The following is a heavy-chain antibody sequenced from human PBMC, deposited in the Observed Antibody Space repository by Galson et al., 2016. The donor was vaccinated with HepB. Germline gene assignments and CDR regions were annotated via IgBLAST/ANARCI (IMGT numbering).Heavy chain of an antibody. V-gene: IGHV1-46*01. CDR2: INPSGGSR. Sequence: SVKVSCKASGYILTSYYTHWVRQAPGQGLEWMGIINPSGGSRTYAQKFQGRVTMTRDTSTSTVYMELSSLRSEDTAVYYCARGGYGDYLDYWGQGTLVTVSS. D-gene: IGHD4-17*01. CDR1: GYILTSYY. J-gene: IGHJ4*02. CDR3: ARGGYGDYLDY.